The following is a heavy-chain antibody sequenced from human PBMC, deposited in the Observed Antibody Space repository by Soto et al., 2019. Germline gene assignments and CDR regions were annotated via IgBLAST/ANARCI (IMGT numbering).Heavy chain of an antibody. CDR3: ARGTTGTSYFFDY. CDR2: IYFSGGT. CDR1: GGSISNYY. D-gene: IGHD2-8*02. Sequence: TLSLTCTVSGGSISNYYWSWIRQPPGKGLEWIGYIYFSGGTNYNPSLKSRVTISIDTSKNQFTLKLTSVTAADTAVYYCARGTTGTSYFFDYWGQGTRVTVSS. V-gene: IGHV4-59*01. J-gene: IGHJ4*02.